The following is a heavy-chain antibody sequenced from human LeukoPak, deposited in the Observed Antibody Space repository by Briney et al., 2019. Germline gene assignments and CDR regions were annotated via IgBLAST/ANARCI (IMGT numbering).Heavy chain of an antibody. CDR2: INHSGST. CDR1: GGSFSGYY. D-gene: IGHD2-2*01. CDR3: ASRLYCSSTSCPHYYYGMDV. J-gene: IGHJ6*02. V-gene: IGHV4-34*01. Sequence: PSETLSLICAVYGGSFSGYYWSWIRQPPGKGLEWIGEINHSGSTNYNPSLKSRVTISVDTSKNQFSLKLSSVTAADTAVYYCASRLYCSSTSCPHYYYGMDVWGQGTTVTVSS.